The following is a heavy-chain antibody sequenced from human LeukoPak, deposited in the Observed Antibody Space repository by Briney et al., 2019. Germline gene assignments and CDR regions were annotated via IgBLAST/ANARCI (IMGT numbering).Heavy chain of an antibody. CDR2: MYYSGTT. Sequence: NPSETLSLTCTVSGGSISSRNYYWGWIRQPPGKGLEWIGSMYYSGTTYYNPSLKSRVTISVDTSKNQFPLKLSSVIVADTAVFFCARQRASSWYNFDYWGQGTLVTVSS. J-gene: IGHJ4*02. CDR1: GGSISSRNYY. CDR3: ARQRASSWYNFDY. D-gene: IGHD6-13*01. V-gene: IGHV4-39*01.